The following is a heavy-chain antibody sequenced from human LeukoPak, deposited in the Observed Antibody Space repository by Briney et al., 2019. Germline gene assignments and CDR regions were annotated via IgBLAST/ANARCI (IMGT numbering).Heavy chain of an antibody. Sequence: GGPLRLSCAASGFTFRSYEMNWAGQAQGRGWEGVSYISSSGSTIYYADSVKGRLTISRDNAKNSLYLQMNSLRAEDTAVYYCARGKGRGYSGYDAFDIWGQGTMVTVSS. J-gene: IGHJ3*02. CDR3: ARGKGRGYSGYDAFDI. CDR2: ISSSGSTI. CDR1: GFTFRSYE. V-gene: IGHV3-48*03. D-gene: IGHD5-12*01.